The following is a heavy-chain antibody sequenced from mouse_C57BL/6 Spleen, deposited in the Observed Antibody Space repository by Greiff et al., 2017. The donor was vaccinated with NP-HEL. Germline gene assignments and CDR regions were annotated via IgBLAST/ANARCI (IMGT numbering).Heavy chain of an antibody. D-gene: IGHD1-1*01. Sequence: VQLQQSGAELVKPGASVKLSCKASGYTFTEYTIHWVKQRSGQGLEWIGWFYPGSGSIKYNEKFKDKATLTADKSSSTVYMELSRLTSEDSAVYFCARHGYYGSSYPYWYFDVWGTGTTVTVSS. V-gene: IGHV1-62-2*01. CDR2: FYPGSGSI. CDR1: GYTFTEYT. CDR3: ARHGYYGSSYPYWYFDV. J-gene: IGHJ1*03.